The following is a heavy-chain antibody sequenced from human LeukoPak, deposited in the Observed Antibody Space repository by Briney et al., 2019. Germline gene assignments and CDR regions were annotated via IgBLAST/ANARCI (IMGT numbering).Heavy chain of an antibody. J-gene: IGHJ5*02. CDR2: ISSSGSTI. Sequence: GGSLRLSCATSGFTFSDYYMSWIRQAPGKGLEWVSYISSSGSTIYYADSVKGRFTISRDNAKNSLYLQMNSLRAEDTAVYYCARDSARNWFDPWGQGTLVTVSS. CDR3: ARDSARNWFDP. CDR1: GFTFSDYY. V-gene: IGHV3-11*04.